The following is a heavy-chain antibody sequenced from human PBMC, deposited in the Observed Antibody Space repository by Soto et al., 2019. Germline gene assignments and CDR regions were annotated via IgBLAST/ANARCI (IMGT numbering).Heavy chain of an antibody. D-gene: IGHD1-7*01. V-gene: IGHV3-48*02. J-gene: IGHJ4*02. CDR3: ARDLRTTSRLFDS. Sequence: EVQLVESGGGLVQPGGSLRLSCAASGFTFSSSSMNWVRQDPGQGLEWVSYISSSGDNMYYADSVKGRFTISRDNAENSLFLQMNSLRDEDTAVYYCARDLRTTSRLFDSWGQGTLVTVSS. CDR1: GFTFSSSS. CDR2: ISSSGDNM.